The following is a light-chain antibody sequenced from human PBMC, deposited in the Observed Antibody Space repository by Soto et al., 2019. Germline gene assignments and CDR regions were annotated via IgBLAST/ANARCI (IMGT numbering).Light chain of an antibody. Sequence: IQVTQKPSTLSASVGDIVTIACRASQSISSWLAWYLQKPGKAPKLLIYKASSLESGVPSRFSGSGSGTDFTLTISSLQPEDFATYYCQQSYSTLWTFGQGTKVDIK. J-gene: IGKJ1*01. CDR3: QQSYSTLWT. CDR1: QSISSW. CDR2: KAS. V-gene: IGKV1-5*03.